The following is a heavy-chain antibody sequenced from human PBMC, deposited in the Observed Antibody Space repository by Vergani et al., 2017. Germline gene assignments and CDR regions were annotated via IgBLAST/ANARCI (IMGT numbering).Heavy chain of an antibody. CDR2: IWYDGSNK. D-gene: IGHD1-7*01. CDR1: GFTFSGSA. CDR3: ARDLSPKELGFDY. V-gene: IGHV3-33*08. J-gene: IGHJ4*02. Sequence: VQLVESGGGLVQPGGSLKLSCAASGFTFSGSAMHWVRQAPGKGLEWVAVIWYDGSNKYYADSVKGRFTISRDNSKNTLYLQMNSLRAEDTAVYYCARDLSPKELGFDYWGQGTLVTVSS.